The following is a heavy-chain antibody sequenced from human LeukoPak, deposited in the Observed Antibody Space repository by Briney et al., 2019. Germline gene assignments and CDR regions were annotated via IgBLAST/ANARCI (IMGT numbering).Heavy chain of an antibody. V-gene: IGHV1-69*13. CDR3: ARDLSPITIFGVALDY. D-gene: IGHD3-3*01. J-gene: IGHJ4*02. Sequence: SVKVSCKASGYTFTSYAISWVRQAPGQGLEWMGGIIPIFGTANYAQKFQSRVTITADESTSTAYMELSSLRSEDTAVYYCARDLSPITIFGVALDYWGQGTLVTVSS. CDR1: GYTFTSYA. CDR2: IIPIFGTA.